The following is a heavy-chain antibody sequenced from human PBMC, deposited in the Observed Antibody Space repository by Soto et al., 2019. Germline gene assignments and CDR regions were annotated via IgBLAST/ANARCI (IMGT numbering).Heavy chain of an antibody. CDR2: IIPILGIA. CDR3: ARVEIFGVAPIDY. D-gene: IGHD3-3*01. CDR1: GGTFISYT. Sequence: ASVKVSCKASGGTFISYTISWVRQAPGQGLEWMGRIIPILGIANYAQKFQGRVTITADKSTSTAYMELSSLRSEDTAVYYCARVEIFGVAPIDYWGQGTLVTVSS. V-gene: IGHV1-69*02. J-gene: IGHJ4*02.